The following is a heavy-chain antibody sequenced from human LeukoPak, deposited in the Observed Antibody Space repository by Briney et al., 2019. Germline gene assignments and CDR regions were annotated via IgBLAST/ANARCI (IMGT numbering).Heavy chain of an antibody. J-gene: IGHJ4*02. CDR3: ARHSYYYDSSGYALDY. CDR2: IYYSGST. CDR1: GGSISSSSYY. D-gene: IGHD3-22*01. V-gene: IGHV4-39*01. Sequence: SETLSLTCTVSGGSISSSSYYWGWIRQPPGKGLEWIGSIYYSGSTYYNPSLKSRVTISVDTSKNQFSLKLSSVTAADTAVYYCARHSYYYDSSGYALDYWGQGTLVTVSS.